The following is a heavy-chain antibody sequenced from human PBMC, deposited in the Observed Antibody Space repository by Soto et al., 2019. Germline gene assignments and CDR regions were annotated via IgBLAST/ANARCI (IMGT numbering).Heavy chain of an antibody. V-gene: IGHV3-30*04. CDR3: ARDRYCISISCSPREYYYGMDV. CDR2: ISNDGRNK. CDR1: GFTFSNYA. D-gene: IGHD2-2*01. J-gene: IGHJ6*02. Sequence: PGGSLRLSCAASGFTFSNYAMYWVRQAPGKGLEWVAVISNDGRNKYYADSVEGRFTISRDNSKNTLYLQMNSLRAEDTAVYYCARDRYCISISCSPREYYYGMDVWGQGTTVTVSS.